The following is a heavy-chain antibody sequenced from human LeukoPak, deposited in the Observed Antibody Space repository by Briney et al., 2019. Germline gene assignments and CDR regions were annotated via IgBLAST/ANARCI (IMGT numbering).Heavy chain of an antibody. CDR1: GYSFTSYW. V-gene: IGHV5-51*01. J-gene: IGHJ4*02. Sequence: GESLKISCKGSGYSFTSYWIGWVRQMLGKGLEWMGIIYPGDSDTRYSPSFQGQVAISADKSISTAYLQWSSLKASDTAMYYCARGSLRFLEWLPYFDYWGQGTLVTVSS. D-gene: IGHD3-3*01. CDR2: IYPGDSDT. CDR3: ARGSLRFLEWLPYFDY.